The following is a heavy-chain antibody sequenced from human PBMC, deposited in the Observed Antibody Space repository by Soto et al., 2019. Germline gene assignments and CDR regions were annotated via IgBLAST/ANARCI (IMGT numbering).Heavy chain of an antibody. CDR2: INPSGGST. CDR3: AREYSSSTYCYGFDI. Sequence: ASVKVSCKASGYTSTSYYMHCVRQAPGQGLEWMGIINPSGGSTSYAQKFQGRVTMTRDTSTSTVYMELSSLRSEDTAMYYCAREYSSSTYCYGFDIWGQGTMVTVSS. J-gene: IGHJ3*02. V-gene: IGHV1-46*01. D-gene: IGHD2-2*01. CDR1: GYTSTSYY.